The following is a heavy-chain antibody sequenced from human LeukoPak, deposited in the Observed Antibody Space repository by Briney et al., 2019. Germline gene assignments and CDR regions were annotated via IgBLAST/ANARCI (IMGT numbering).Heavy chain of an antibody. CDR3: AISRGWYHY. CDR1: GFTFSSYG. V-gene: IGHV3-33*01. Sequence: GGSLRLSCAASGFTFSSYGMHWVRQAPGKGLEWVAVIWYDGSNKYYADSVKGRFTISRDNSKNTLYLQMNSLRAKDTAVYYCAISRGWYHYWGQGTLVTVSS. J-gene: IGHJ4*02. CDR2: IWYDGSNK. D-gene: IGHD6-19*01.